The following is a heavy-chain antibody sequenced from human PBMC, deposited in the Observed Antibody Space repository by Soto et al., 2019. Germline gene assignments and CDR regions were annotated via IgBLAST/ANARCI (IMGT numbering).Heavy chain of an antibody. CDR3: ARERRYSTVSLYYYYMDV. CDR2: INPNSGGT. Sequence: SVKVSCKASGYTFTGYYMHWVRQAPGQGLEWMGWINPNSGGTNYAQKFQGWVTMTRDTSISTAYMELSRLRSDDTAVYYCARERRYSTVSLYYYYMDVWGKGTTVTVSS. D-gene: IGHD6-13*01. CDR1: GYTFTGYY. V-gene: IGHV1-2*04. J-gene: IGHJ6*03.